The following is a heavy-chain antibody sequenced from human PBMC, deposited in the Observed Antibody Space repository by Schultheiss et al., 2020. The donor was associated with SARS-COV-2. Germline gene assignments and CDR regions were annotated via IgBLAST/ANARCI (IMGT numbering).Heavy chain of an antibody. V-gene: IGHV4-4*07. J-gene: IGHJ3*02. CDR1: GGSISSYY. Sequence: SETLSLTCTVSGGSISSYYWSWIRQPPGKGLEWIGRIYTSGSTNYNPSLKSRVTMSVDTSKNQFSLKLSSVTAADTAVYYCARTSASTVAMPIWGQGTMVTVSS. CDR2: IYTSGST. CDR3: ARTSASTVAMPI. D-gene: IGHD4-23*01.